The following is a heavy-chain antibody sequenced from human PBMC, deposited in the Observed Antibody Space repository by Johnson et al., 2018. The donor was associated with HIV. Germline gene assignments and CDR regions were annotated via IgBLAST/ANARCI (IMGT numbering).Heavy chain of an antibody. Sequence: VQLVESGGGLVQPGGSLRLSCAASGFTFSSYWMSWVRQAPGKGLEWVANIKQDGSEKYYVDSVKGRFTISRDNAKNSLYLQMNSLRAEDTAVYYCARDSRIGTMVLLSDAFDIWGQGTMVTVSS. D-gene: IGHD3-10*01. J-gene: IGHJ3*02. CDR3: ARDSRIGTMVLLSDAFDI. V-gene: IGHV3-7*05. CDR1: GFTFSSYW. CDR2: IKQDGSEK.